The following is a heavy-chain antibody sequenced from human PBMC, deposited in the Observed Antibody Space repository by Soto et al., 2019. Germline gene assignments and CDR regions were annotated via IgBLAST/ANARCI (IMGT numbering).Heavy chain of an antibody. D-gene: IGHD6-19*01. J-gene: IGHJ6*02. CDR1: GYSFTNQA. CDR2: ISGRSGNS. CDR3: ARGYDSSAYFYPLGDGMDV. V-gene: IGHV1-18*01. Sequence: VKVSCKTSGYSFTNQAINWVRQAPGQGLEWVGWISGRSGNSNSAETVRGRVTMTTDTSTATAYLELRALTTDDTAVYYCARGYDSSAYFYPLGDGMDVWGQGTTVTVSS.